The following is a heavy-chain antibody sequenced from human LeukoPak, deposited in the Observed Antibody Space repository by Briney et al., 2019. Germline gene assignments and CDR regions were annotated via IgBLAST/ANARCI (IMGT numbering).Heavy chain of an antibody. CDR2: IKEDGSEK. J-gene: IGHJ4*02. D-gene: IGHD1-26*01. CDR1: GFTFSSYW. Sequence: GGSLRLSCAASGFTFSSYWMTWVRQAPGKGLEWVANIKEDGSEKYYVDSVKGRFTISRDNAKNSLYLQMNSLSAEDTAVYYCAKMGRYGGSADLHWGQGTLVTVSS. CDR3: AKMGRYGGSADLH. V-gene: IGHV3-7*03.